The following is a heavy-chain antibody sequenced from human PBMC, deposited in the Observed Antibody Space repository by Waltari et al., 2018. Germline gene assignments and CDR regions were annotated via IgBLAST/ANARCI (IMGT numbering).Heavy chain of an antibody. CDR1: GFTFSSYG. CDR3: AKIGAEGAYYYMDV. J-gene: IGHJ6*03. CDR2: LWYDGSNK. D-gene: IGHD1-26*01. Sequence: QVQLVESGGGVVQPGRSLRLSCAASGFTFSSYGMHWVRQAPGKGLGWVAVLWYDGSNKYYADSVKGRFTISRDNSKNTLYLQRNSLRAEDTAMYYCAKIGAEGAYYYMDVWGKGTTVTVSS. V-gene: IGHV3-30*18.